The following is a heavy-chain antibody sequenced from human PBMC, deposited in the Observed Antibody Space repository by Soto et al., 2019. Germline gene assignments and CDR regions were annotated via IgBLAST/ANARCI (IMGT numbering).Heavy chain of an antibody. D-gene: IGHD1-7*01. Sequence: SVKVSCKASGFTFTSSAMQWVRQARGQRLEWIGWIVVGSGNTNYAQKFQERVTITRDMSTSTAYMELSSLRSEDTAVYYCAADPWNYNWFDPWGQGTLVTVSS. CDR2: IVVGSGNT. CDR3: AADPWNYNWFDP. J-gene: IGHJ5*02. CDR1: GFTFTSSA. V-gene: IGHV1-58*02.